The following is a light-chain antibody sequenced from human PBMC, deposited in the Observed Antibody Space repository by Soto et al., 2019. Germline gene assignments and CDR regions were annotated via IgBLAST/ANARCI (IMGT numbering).Light chain of an antibody. V-gene: IGLV1-44*01. CDR3: AAWDDSLNGLV. J-gene: IGLJ3*02. Sequence: QPVLTQPPSASGTPGQRVTISCSGSSSNIGINTVNWHQQLPGTAPKLLIYNNNQRPSGVPDRFSGSKSGTSASLAISGLQSEDEGDYYCAAWDDSLNGLVFGGGTKLTVL. CDR1: SSNIGINT. CDR2: NNN.